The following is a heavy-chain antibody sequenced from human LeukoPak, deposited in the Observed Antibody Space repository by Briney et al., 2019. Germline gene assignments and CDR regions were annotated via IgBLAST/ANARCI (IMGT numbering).Heavy chain of an antibody. J-gene: IGHJ3*02. CDR2: ISAYNGNT. Sequence: ASVKVSCKASGYTFTSYGISWVRQAPGQGLEWMGWISAYNGNTNYAQKLQGRVTMTTDTSTSTAYMELRSLRSEDTAVYYCARDCSSTSCQVRAFDIWGQGTMVTVSS. V-gene: IGHV1-18*01. D-gene: IGHD2-2*01. CDR1: GYTFTSYG. CDR3: ARDCSSTSCQVRAFDI.